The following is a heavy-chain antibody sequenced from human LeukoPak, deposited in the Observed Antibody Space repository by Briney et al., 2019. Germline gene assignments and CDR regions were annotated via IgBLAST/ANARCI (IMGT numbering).Heavy chain of an antibody. CDR3: ARPGIAAAGKVWFDP. Sequence: SETLSLTWIVSSDSISNNFWTWIRQPPGKGLEWIGSIYYSGSTYYNPSLRSRVTISVDTSKNQFSLKLSSVTAADTAVYYCARPGIAAAGKVWFDPWGQGTLVTVSS. J-gene: IGHJ5*02. V-gene: IGHV4-59*05. CDR1: SDSISNNF. CDR2: IYYSGST. D-gene: IGHD6-13*01.